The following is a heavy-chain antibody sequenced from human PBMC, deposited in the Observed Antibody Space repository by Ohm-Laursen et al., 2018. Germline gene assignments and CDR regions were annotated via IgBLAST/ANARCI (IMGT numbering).Heavy chain of an antibody. Sequence: SLRLSCSASGFTFSTYDMHWVRQATGKGLGWVSTIGPVENTYYAGSVKGRFTVSRENAKNSLYLQMNSLRDGDTAVYYCARGSGYMTIWGQGTTVTVSS. CDR2: IGPVENT. D-gene: IGHD5-24*01. J-gene: IGHJ3*02. CDR1: GFTFSTYD. CDR3: ARGSGYMTI. V-gene: IGHV3-13*01.